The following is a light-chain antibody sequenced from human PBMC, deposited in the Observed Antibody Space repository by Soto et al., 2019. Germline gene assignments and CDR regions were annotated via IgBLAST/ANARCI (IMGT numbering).Light chain of an antibody. J-gene: IGLJ2*01. CDR2: EVS. CDR3: TSYTSSSTFDV. CDR1: SSDVDSYNR. V-gene: IGLV2-18*02. Sequence: QSALTQPPSVSGSPGQSVTISCTGTSSDVDSYNRVSWFQQPPGTAPKLMIHEVSNRPSGVPDRFSGSISGNTASLTIAGLQAEDEADYRCTSYTSSSTFDVFGGGTQLTVL.